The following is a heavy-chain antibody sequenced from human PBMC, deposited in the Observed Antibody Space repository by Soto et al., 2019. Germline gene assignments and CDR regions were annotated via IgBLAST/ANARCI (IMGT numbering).Heavy chain of an antibody. CDR1: GFTFSSYG. CDR2: ISYDGSNK. D-gene: IGHD3-22*01. Sequence: GGSLRLSCAASGFTFSSYGMHWVRQAPGKGLEWVAVISYDGSNKYYADSVKGRFTISRDNSKNTLYLQMNSLRAEDTAVYYCAKIPAQDYYDSSGYLGPPYWGQGTLVTVSS. J-gene: IGHJ4*02. V-gene: IGHV3-30*18. CDR3: AKIPAQDYYDSSGYLGPPY.